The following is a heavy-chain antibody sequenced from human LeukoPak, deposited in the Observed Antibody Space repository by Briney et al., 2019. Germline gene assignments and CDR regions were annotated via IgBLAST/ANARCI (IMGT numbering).Heavy chain of an antibody. Sequence: SETLSLTCAVYGGSFSGYYWSWIRQPPGKGLEWIGEINHSGSTYYNPSLKSRVTISVDTSKNQFSLKLSSVTAADTAVYYCSSSEYCGGDCYSDYWGQGTLVTVSS. CDR2: INHSGST. D-gene: IGHD2-21*02. V-gene: IGHV4-34*03. CDR3: SSSEYCGGDCYSDY. J-gene: IGHJ4*02. CDR1: GGSFSGYY.